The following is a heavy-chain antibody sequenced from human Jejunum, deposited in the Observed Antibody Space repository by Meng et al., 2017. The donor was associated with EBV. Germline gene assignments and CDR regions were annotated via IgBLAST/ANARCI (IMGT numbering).Heavy chain of an antibody. CDR2: INPSGGTT. D-gene: IGHD2-15*01. CDR1: GYTFTNNP. J-gene: IGHJ5*02. CDR3: ARDPCNGGSCFNWFDP. V-gene: IGHV1-46*01. Sequence: QVQLLNAGAEMKKRGASEKVSGKAYGYTFTNNPIHWKRQAPGQGLEWMGIINPSGGTTTYTKKFQGRVTMTRDTSTRTIYMELSSLRSEDTAMYYCARDPCNGGSCFNWFDPWGQGTLVTVSS.